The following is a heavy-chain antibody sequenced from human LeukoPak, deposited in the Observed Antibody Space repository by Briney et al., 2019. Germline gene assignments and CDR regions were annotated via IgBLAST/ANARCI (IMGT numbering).Heavy chain of an antibody. D-gene: IGHD6-19*01. CDR3: ARGTAVAGRGFDY. V-gene: IGHV4-59*08. Sequence: SETLSLTCTVSGGSINSYYWSWIRQPPGKGLEWIGYIYYSGSTNYNPSLKSRVTISVDTSKNQFSLKLSSVTAADTAVYYCARGTAVAGRGFDYWGQGTLVTVSS. J-gene: IGHJ4*02. CDR2: IYYSGST. CDR1: GGSINSYY.